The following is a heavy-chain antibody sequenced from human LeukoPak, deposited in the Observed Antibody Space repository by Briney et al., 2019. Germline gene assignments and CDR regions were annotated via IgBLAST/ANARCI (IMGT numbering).Heavy chain of an antibody. CDR1: GGTLSSYT. CDR3: AIVEAGCSSTSCYDY. Sequence: SVQVSFKASGGTLSSYTISWVRQAPGQRLWWMGRIIPILGIANYAQKFQGRVTITADKSTSTAYMELSSLRSEDTAVYYCAIVEAGCSSTSCYDYWGQGTLVTVSS. D-gene: IGHD2-2*01. CDR2: IIPILGIA. V-gene: IGHV1-69*02. J-gene: IGHJ4*02.